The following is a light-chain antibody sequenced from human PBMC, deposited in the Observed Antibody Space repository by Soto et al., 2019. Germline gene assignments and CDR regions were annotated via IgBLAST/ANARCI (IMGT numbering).Light chain of an antibody. V-gene: IGKV3-20*01. J-gene: IGKJ5*01. Sequence: PGERATLSCRASQTVSSYLTWYQQRPGQAPRLLIYGASKRATGIPDRFSGSGSGTDFTLTISRLEPEDFALYYCQXYGTSPITFGQGTRLEIK. CDR1: QTVSSY. CDR2: GAS. CDR3: QXYGTSPIT.